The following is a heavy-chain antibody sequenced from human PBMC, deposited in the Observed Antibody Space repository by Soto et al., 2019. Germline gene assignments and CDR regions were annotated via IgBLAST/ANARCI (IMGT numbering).Heavy chain of an antibody. Sequence: GGSRRLSCAASGFTFITAWMNWVRQAPGKGLEWVGRIKSKNDGGTTDYAAPVKGRFTISGDDSKNTVFLQMNSLRTEDTALYYCAADLPGHGGGYEFDYRGQGTPVTVSS. CDR2: IKSKNDGGTT. CDR1: GFTFITAW. J-gene: IGHJ4*01. CDR3: AADLPGHGGGYEFDY. V-gene: IGHV3-15*07. D-gene: IGHD2-15*01.